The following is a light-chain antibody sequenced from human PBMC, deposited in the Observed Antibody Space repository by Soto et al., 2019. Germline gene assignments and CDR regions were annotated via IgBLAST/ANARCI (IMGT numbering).Light chain of an antibody. CDR1: QSVSISY. CDR2: GAS. Sequence: EIVMAQSPATLCVSPGERATLSCRASQSVSISYLAWYQQKPGQAPRLLIYGASSRATGIPDRFSGSGSGPDFTLTISRLEPEDFAVYYCQQYGNSPLTFGQGTKVDI. J-gene: IGKJ1*01. CDR3: QQYGNSPLT. V-gene: IGKV3-20*01.